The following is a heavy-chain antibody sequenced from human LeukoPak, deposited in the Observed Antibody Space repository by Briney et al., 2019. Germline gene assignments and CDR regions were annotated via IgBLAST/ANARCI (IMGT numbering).Heavy chain of an antibody. CDR3: ARGHDIVVVPPFYYGMDV. J-gene: IGHJ6*02. D-gene: IGHD2-2*01. V-gene: IGHV1-2*02. Sequence: GASVKVSCKASGYTFTGYYMHWVRQAPGQGLEWMGWINPNSGGTNHAQKFQGRVTMTRDTSISTAYMELSRLRSEDTAVYYCARGHDIVVVPPFYYGMDVWGQGTTVTVSS. CDR1: GYTFTGYY. CDR2: INPNSGGT.